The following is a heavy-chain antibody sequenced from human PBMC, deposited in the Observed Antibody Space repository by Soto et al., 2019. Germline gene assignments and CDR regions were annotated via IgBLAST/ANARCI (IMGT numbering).Heavy chain of an antibody. Sequence: PSETLSLTCTVSDDSMSSRSYCGGWVRQPPGKGLEWIGSLCFSGRTDYNPSLRSRVTMSIDRPKNQFSLKMNSVTAADTAVYYCERSEEWRDPPTDYWGQGTQVTASS. D-gene: IGHD3-3*01. J-gene: IGHJ4*02. CDR2: LCFSGRT. V-gene: IGHV4-39*01. CDR3: ERSEEWRDPPTDY. CDR1: DDSMSSRSYC.